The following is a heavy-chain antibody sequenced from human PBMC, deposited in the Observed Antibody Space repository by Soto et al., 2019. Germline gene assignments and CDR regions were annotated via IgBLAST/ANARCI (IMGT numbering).Heavy chain of an antibody. J-gene: IGHJ4*02. Sequence: ASVKVSCKVSGSRFSNYFINWVLQAPGQGLEWMGWISAYNGNTNYAQKLQGRVTMTTDTSTSTVYMELRSLRSDDTAVYYCARDAESGSYSGYWGQGTLVTVSS. CDR2: ISAYNGNT. D-gene: IGHD1-26*01. CDR3: ARDAESGSYSGY. CDR1: GSRFSNYF. V-gene: IGHV1-18*01.